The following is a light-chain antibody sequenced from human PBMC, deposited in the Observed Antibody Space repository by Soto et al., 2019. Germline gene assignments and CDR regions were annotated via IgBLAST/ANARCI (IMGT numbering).Light chain of an antibody. CDR3: QQYNNWPLT. Sequence: EIVMTQSPATLSVSPGERATLPCRASQSVSDNLAWYQQRPGQAPRLLIYGASIRAAGIPARISGSGSGTEFTLTISSLQSEDFAVYSCQQYNNWPLTFGGGTKVETK. V-gene: IGKV3-15*01. J-gene: IGKJ4*01. CDR2: GAS. CDR1: QSVSDN.